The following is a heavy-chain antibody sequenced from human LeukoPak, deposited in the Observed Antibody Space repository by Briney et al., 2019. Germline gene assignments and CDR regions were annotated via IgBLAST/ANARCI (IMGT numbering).Heavy chain of an antibody. Sequence: SETLSLTCTVSGGSISSYYWSWIRQPPGKGLEWIGYIYYSGSTNYNPSLKSRVTISVDTSKNQFSLKLSSVTAADTAVYYCARELRYSSGFQHWGQGTVVTVSS. J-gene: IGHJ1*01. D-gene: IGHD3-9*01. V-gene: IGHV4-59*01. CDR1: GGSISSYY. CDR3: ARELRYSSGFQH. CDR2: IYYSGST.